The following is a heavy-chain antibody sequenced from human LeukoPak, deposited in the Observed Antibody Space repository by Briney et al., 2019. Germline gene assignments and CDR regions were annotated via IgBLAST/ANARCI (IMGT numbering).Heavy chain of an antibody. CDR3: AKSNGYGLVDV. Sequence: SETLSLTCAVYGGSISGYYWSWIRQPPGKGLEWTGEINHSGSTNYNPSLKSRVTISVDTSKNQFSLKLSSVTAADTAVYYCAKSNGYGLVDVWGQGTMVTVSS. CDR1: GGSISGYY. D-gene: IGHD3-10*01. J-gene: IGHJ3*01. V-gene: IGHV4-34*01. CDR2: INHSGST.